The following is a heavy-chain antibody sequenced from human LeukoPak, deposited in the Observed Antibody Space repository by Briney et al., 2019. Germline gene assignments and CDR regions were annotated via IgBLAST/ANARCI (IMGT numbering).Heavy chain of an antibody. CDR2: IYHSGST. Sequence: SETLSLTCAVSGYSISSGYYWGWTRQPPGKGLEWIGSIYHSGSTYYNPSLKSRVTISVDTSKNQFSLKLSSVTAADTAVYYCARDSSSWYAYYYGMDVWGKGTTVTVSS. V-gene: IGHV4-38-2*02. D-gene: IGHD6-13*01. CDR1: GYSISSGYY. J-gene: IGHJ6*04. CDR3: ARDSSSWYAYYYGMDV.